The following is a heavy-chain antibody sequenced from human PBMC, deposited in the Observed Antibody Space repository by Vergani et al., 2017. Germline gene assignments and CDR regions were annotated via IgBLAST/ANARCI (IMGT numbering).Heavy chain of an antibody. J-gene: IGHJ4*02. Sequence: EVQLVESGGGLVQPGGSLRLSCAASGFTFSSYWMHWVRQAPGKGLVWVSRINSDGSSTSYADSVKGRFTISRDNAKNTLYLQMNSLRAEDTAVYYCARGPSGWKGVGATGFDYWGQGTLVTVSS. CDR2: INSDGSST. CDR1: GFTFSSYW. V-gene: IGHV3-74*01. D-gene: IGHD1-26*01. CDR3: ARGPSGWKGVGATGFDY.